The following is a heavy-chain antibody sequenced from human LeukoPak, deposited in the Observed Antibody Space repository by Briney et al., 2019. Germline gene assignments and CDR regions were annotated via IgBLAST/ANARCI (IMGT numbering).Heavy chain of an antibody. V-gene: IGHV4-59*11. CDR2: IYYSGST. J-gene: IGHJ5*02. CDR3: ASKPDYYGSGFDP. CDR1: GGSISSHY. D-gene: IGHD3-10*01. Sequence: KPSETLSLTCTVSGGSISSHYWSWIRQPPGKGLEWIGYIYYSGSTNYNPSLKSRVTISVDTSKNQFSLKLSSVTAADTAVYYCASKPDYYGSGFDPWGQGTLVTVSS.